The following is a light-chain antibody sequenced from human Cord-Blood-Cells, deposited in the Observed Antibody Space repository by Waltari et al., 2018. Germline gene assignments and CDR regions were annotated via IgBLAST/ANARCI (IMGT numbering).Light chain of an antibody. CDR1: SSHIVEGYD. Sequence: QSVLTQPLSESRAPGQSFTISCTRSSSHIVEGYDVPWYQKLPGTAPKPHIYGNSNRPSGVPDRFSGSKSGTSASLASTGLQTEDEADYYCQSYDSCVVFGGGTKLTVL. V-gene: IGLV1-40*01. J-gene: IGLJ2*01. CDR2: GNS. CDR3: QSYDSCVV.